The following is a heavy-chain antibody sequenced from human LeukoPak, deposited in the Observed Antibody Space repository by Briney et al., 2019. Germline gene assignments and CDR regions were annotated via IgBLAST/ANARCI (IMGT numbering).Heavy chain of an antibody. D-gene: IGHD6-6*01. Sequence: ASVKDSCKASGYTFTGYYMHWVRQAPGQGLEWMGWINPNNSATDSAQKFQGRVTMTRDTSISTVYMELSRLRSDDTAVYHCARAAASRPFDYWGQGTLVTVSS. CDR1: GYTFTGYY. CDR3: ARAAASRPFDY. CDR2: INPNNSAT. J-gene: IGHJ4*02. V-gene: IGHV1-2*02.